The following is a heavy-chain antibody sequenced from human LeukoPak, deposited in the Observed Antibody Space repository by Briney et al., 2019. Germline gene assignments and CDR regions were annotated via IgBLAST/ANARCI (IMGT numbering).Heavy chain of an antibody. CDR3: ARDLSGVAGYTYGRGIDY. D-gene: IGHD5-18*01. J-gene: IGHJ4*02. CDR1: GSTVSSNS. V-gene: IGHV3-7*01. Sequence: GGSLRLSCTVSGSTVSSNSMSWVRQAPGKGLEWVANIKKDGSEKYYVDSVKGRFTISRDNAKTSLYLQMNSLRAEDTAVYYCARDLSGVAGYTYGRGIDYWGQGTLVTVSS. CDR2: IKKDGSEK.